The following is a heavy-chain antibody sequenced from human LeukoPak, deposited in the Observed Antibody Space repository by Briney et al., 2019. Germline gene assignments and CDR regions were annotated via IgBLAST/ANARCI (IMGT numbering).Heavy chain of an antibody. CDR1: GYTLTELS. CDR2: FDPEDGET. D-gene: IGHD3-22*01. CDR3: ATLTYYYDSSGYP. J-gene: IGHJ5*02. Sequence: VASVKVSCKVSGYTLTELSMHWVRQAPGKGLEWMGGFDPEDGETIYAQKFQGRVTMTEDTSTDTAYMELSSLRSEDTAVYYCATLTYYYDSSGYPWGQGTLVTVSS. V-gene: IGHV1-24*01.